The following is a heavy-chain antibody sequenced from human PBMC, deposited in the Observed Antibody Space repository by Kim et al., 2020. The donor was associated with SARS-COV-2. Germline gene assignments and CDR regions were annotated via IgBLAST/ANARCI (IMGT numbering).Heavy chain of an antibody. Sequence: GGSLRLSCAASGFTFSSYAMHWVRQAPGKGLEWVAVISYDGSNKYYADSVKGRFTISRDNSKNTLYLQMNSLRAEDTAVYYCARDGSSSSLFEGKFDYWGQGTLVTVSS. CDR3: ARDGSSSSLFEGKFDY. V-gene: IGHV3-30-3*01. CDR1: GFTFSSYA. D-gene: IGHD6-6*01. CDR2: ISYDGSNK. J-gene: IGHJ4*02.